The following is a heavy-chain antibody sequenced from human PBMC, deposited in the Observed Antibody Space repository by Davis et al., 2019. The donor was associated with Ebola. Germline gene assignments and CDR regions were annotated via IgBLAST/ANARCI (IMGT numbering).Heavy chain of an antibody. Sequence: SETLSLTCTVSGGSISSGDYYWSWIRQPPGKGLEWIGYIYYSGSTYYNPSLKSRVTISVDTSKNQFSLKLSSVTAADTAVYYCATYGGNSPIDYWGQGTLVTVSS. V-gene: IGHV4-30-4*01. J-gene: IGHJ4*02. CDR3: ATYGGNSPIDY. CDR1: GGSISSGDYY. D-gene: IGHD4-23*01. CDR2: IYYSGST.